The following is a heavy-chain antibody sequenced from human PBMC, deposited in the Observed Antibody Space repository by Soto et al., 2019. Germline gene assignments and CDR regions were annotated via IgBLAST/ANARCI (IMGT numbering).Heavy chain of an antibody. CDR3: ARARRFRLVIPGSGAFDI. D-gene: IGHD3-9*01. CDR2: IIPILGIA. V-gene: IGHV1-69*02. CDR1: GGTFSSYT. J-gene: IGHJ3*02. Sequence: QVQLVQSGAEVKKPGSSVKVSCKASGGTFSSYTISWVRQAPGQGLEWMGRIIPILGIANYAQKFQGRVTITADKSTSTAYMELSSLRSEDTAVYYCARARRFRLVIPGSGAFDIWGQGTMVTVSS.